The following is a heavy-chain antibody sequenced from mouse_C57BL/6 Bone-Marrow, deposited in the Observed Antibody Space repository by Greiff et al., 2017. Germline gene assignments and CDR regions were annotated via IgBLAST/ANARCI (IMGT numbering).Heavy chain of an antibody. Sequence: VQLQQSGAELMKPGASVKLSCKATGYTFTGYWIEWVKQRPGHGLEWIGEILPGSGSTNYNEKFKGKATFTADPSSNTAYMQLSSLTTEDSAIYYCASGYDYTDYAMDYWGQGTSVTVSS. V-gene: IGHV1-9*01. D-gene: IGHD2-4*01. CDR2: ILPGSGST. CDR1: GYTFTGYW. J-gene: IGHJ4*01. CDR3: ASGYDYTDYAMDY.